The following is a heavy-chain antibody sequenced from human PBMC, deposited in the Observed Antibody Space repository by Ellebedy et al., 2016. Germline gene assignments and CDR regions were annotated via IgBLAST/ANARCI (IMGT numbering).Heavy chain of an antibody. CDR2: IYYSGST. V-gene: IGHV4-59*08. CDR3: ARGDTAMVTESFDY. CDR1: GGSISSYY. Sequence: SETLSLTCTVSGGSISSYYWSWIRQPPGKELEWIGYIYYSGSTNYNPSLKSRVTISVDTSKNQFSLKLRFVTAADTAVYYCARGDTAMVTESFDYWGQGTLVTVSS. D-gene: IGHD5-18*01. J-gene: IGHJ4*02.